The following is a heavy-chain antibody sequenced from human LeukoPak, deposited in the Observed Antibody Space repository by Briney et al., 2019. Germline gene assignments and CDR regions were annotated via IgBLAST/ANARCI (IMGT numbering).Heavy chain of an antibody. CDR1: GFTFSSYG. J-gene: IGHJ3*02. Sequence: GGSLRLSCAASGFTFSSYGMSWVRQAPGKGLEWVSSISNSGGSTYHADSVKGRFTISRDNAKNSLHLQMNSLRAEDTAVYYCAKNYPGYDAFDIWGQGTMVTVSS. V-gene: IGHV3-23*01. CDR2: ISNSGGST. D-gene: IGHD5-24*01. CDR3: AKNYPGYDAFDI.